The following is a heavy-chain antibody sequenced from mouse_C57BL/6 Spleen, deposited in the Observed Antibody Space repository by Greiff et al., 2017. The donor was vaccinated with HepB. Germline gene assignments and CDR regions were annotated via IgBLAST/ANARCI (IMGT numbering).Heavy chain of an antibody. CDR2: ISSGGDYI. V-gene: IGHV5-9-1*02. CDR1: GFTFSSYA. J-gene: IGHJ3*01. CDR3: TRERDYGSSYEGFAY. D-gene: IGHD1-1*01. Sequence: EVMLVESGEGLVKPGGSLKLSCAASGFTFSSYAMSWVRQTPEKRLEWVAYISSGGDYIYYADTVKGRFTISRDNARNTLYLQMSSLKSEDTAMYYCTRERDYGSSYEGFAYWGQGTLVTVSA.